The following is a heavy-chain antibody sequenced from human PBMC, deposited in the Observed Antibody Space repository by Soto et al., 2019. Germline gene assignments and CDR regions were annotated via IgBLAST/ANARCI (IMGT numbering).Heavy chain of an antibody. J-gene: IGHJ6*02. V-gene: IGHV5-10-1*01. D-gene: IGHD3-9*01. CDR2: IDPSGSYT. Sequence: GGSLKISCKGSGYSFTSYWISWVRQMPGKGLEGVGRIDPSGSYTNYSPSFQGHVTISADKSISTAYLQWSSLKASDTAMYYCARMTAPYLRYFDWLSPPRFYGMDVWGQGTTVTVSS. CDR1: GYSFTSYW. CDR3: ARMTAPYLRYFDWLSPPRFYGMDV.